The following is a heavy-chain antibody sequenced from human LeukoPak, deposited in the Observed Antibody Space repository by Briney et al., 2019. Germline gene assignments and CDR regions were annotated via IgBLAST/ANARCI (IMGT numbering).Heavy chain of an antibody. CDR3: ATDKPDS. D-gene: IGHD3-22*01. Sequence: GGSLRLSCVASGFMFSSYGMHWVRQAPGKGLDWVAFILFDGSDQYYADSVKGRFTISRDNSKNSLFLQINNLRVEDSALYYCATDKPDSWGQGTLATVSS. J-gene: IGHJ4*02. CDR1: GFMFSSYG. V-gene: IGHV3-30*02. CDR2: ILFDGSDQ.